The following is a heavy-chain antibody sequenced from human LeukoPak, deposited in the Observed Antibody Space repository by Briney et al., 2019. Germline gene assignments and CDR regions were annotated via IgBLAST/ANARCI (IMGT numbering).Heavy chain of an antibody. CDR1: GFTFNSYA. J-gene: IGHJ4*02. V-gene: IGHV3-23*01. CDR3: AKDAMATVTYFDY. Sequence: GGSLRLSCATSGFTFNSYAMSWVRQAPGKGLEWVSGLSGSGGDTDYADSVEGRFTISRDNSRNTLYLQMNSLRSEDTAVYYCAKDAMATVTYFDYWGQGSLVTVSS. D-gene: IGHD4-17*01. CDR2: LSGSGGDT.